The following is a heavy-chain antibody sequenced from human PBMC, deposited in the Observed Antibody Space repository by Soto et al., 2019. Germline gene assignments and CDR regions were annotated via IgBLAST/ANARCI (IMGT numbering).Heavy chain of an antibody. V-gene: IGHV3-33*01. D-gene: IGHD3-3*01. J-gene: IGHJ4*02. Sequence: QVQLVESGGGVVQPGTSLRLSCAPSGFTFSSYGMHWVRQAPGKGLEWVAVIWYDGSKQYYADSVKGRFTISRDNSKNTLYLQMNSLRAEETAVYYRARDPGVTNYYFEYWGQGTLVTVSS. CDR2: IWYDGSKQ. CDR3: ARDPGVTNYYFEY. CDR1: GFTFSSYG.